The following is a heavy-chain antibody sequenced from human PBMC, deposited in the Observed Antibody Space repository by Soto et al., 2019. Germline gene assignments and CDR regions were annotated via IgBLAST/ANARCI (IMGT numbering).Heavy chain of an antibody. CDR2: ISPYTGNT. J-gene: IGHJ6*02. Sequence: QVQLVQSGDEVKRPGASVKVSCKASGYIFVNYGIAWVRQAPGQGLEWMGWISPYTGNTHSASKVQGRLTMTTDTSTSTAYMDLGSLTSDDTAVYYCVMVDNYVTPTPQDVWGQGTTVTVSS. CDR3: VMVDNYVTPTPQDV. D-gene: IGHD3-16*01. CDR1: GYIFVNYG. V-gene: IGHV1-18*01.